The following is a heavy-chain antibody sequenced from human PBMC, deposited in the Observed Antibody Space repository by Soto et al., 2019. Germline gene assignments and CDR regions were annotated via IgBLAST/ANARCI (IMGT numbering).Heavy chain of an antibody. CDR1: GGSISSDSYY. D-gene: IGHD3-10*01. CDR2: ISYSGST. V-gene: IGHV4-39*01. Sequence: SETLSLTCTVSGGSISSDSYYWGWIRQSPEKGLEWIASISYSGSTYYNPTLKSRLIISVDTSKSQFSLKLTSVTAADTAVYYCARGRSLLLWFGESKAHFDYWGQGTLVTVSS. CDR3: ARGRSLLLWFGESKAHFDY. J-gene: IGHJ4*02.